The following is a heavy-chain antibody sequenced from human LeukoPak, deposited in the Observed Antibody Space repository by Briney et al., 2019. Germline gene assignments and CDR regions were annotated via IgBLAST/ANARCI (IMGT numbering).Heavy chain of an antibody. D-gene: IGHD4-23*01. CDR1: GGSISSYS. Sequence: SETLSLTCSVSGGSISSYSWNWIRHPARKGLEWIGRFYTSGTTNYNPSLKSRVTMSIETSKNQVSLKMRSVTAADTAVYYCARTVVTLDWYFDLWGRGTLVSVSS. J-gene: IGHJ2*01. CDR3: ARTVVTLDWYFDL. CDR2: FYTSGTT. V-gene: IGHV4-4*07.